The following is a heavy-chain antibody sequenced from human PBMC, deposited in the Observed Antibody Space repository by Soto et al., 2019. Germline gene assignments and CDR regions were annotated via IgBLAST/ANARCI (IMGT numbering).Heavy chain of an antibody. CDR2: INHSGST. CDR1: GGSFGGYY. CDR3: ATHTTHAFSSGSYYYYYGMDL. D-gene: IGHD3-3*01. J-gene: IGHJ6*01. V-gene: IGHV4-34*01. Sequence: SETLSLTCAVYGGSFGGYYWRRIRQPPGKGLEWIGEINHSGSTNYNPSLKSRVTISVDTYKNKFSLKLSSVTAADTSVYYCATHTTHAFSSGSYYYYYGMDLWGQGNAVT.